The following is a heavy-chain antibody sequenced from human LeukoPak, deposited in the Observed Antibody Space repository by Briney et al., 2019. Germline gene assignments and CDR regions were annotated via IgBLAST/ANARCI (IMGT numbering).Heavy chain of an antibody. CDR1: GYTFTGYY. CDR2: INPNSGGT. V-gene: IGHV1-2*02. Sequence: ASVKVSCKASGYTFTGYYMHWVRQAPGQGLEWMGWINPNSGGTNYAQKFQGRVTMTRDTSISTAYMELSRLRSDDTVVYYCARGGSGKSYYYYYYYGMDVWGQGTTVTVS. D-gene: IGHD3-10*01. J-gene: IGHJ6*02. CDR3: ARGGSGKSYYYYYYYGMDV.